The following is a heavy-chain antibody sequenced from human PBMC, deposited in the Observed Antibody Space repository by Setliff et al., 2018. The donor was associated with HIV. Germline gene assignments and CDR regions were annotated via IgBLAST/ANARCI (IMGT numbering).Heavy chain of an antibody. CDR1: GDSISSNW. J-gene: IGHJ4*02. CDR2: IYHSGST. Sequence: LSLTCAVSGDSISSNWWSWVRQSPGKGLEWIGEIYHSGSTHYNPSLQSRVTISVDKSKSQFSLKLNSVTAADTAVYYCGGNGYYSIDYWGQGTLVTVSS. D-gene: IGHD3-22*01. CDR3: GGNGYYSIDY. V-gene: IGHV4-4*02.